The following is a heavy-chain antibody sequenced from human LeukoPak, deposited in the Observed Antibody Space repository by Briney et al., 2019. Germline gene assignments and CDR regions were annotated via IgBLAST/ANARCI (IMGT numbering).Heavy chain of an antibody. V-gene: IGHV4-34*01. J-gene: IGHJ4*02. D-gene: IGHD1-26*01. CDR1: GGPFSGYY. CDR2: INHSGSS. Sequence: SETLSLTCAVYGGPFSGYYWSWIRQPPGKGLEWIGEINHSGSSNYNPSLKSRVTISVDTSKNQFSLKLSSVTAADTAVYYCGRDRGVGVTFIDYWGQGTLVTVSS. CDR3: GRDRGVGVTFIDY.